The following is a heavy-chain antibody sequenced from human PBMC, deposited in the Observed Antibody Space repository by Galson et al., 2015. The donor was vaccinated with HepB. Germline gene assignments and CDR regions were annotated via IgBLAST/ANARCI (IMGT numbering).Heavy chain of an antibody. CDR3: ARRGGLAADNDAFDI. D-gene: IGHD6-13*01. CDR2: IDPSDSYT. Sequence: QSGAEVKKPGESLRISCKGSGYSFTSYWISWVRQMPGKGLEWMGRIDPSDSYTNYSPSFQGHVTISADKSISTAYLQWSSLKASDTAMYYCARRGGLAADNDAFDIWGQGTMVTVSS. V-gene: IGHV5-10-1*01. CDR1: GYSFTSYW. J-gene: IGHJ3*02.